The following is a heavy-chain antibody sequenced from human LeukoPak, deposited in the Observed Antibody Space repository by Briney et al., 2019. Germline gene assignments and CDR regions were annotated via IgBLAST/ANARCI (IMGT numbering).Heavy chain of an antibody. CDR2: INHSGST. CDR3: ARGPVVVAATPYYYYGMDV. D-gene: IGHD2-15*01. Sequence: ASETLSLTCAVYGGSFSGYYWSWIRQPPGKGLEWIGEINHSGSTNYNPSLKSRVTISVDTSKNQLSLKLSSVTAADTAVYYCARGPVVVAATPYYYYGMDVWGQGTTVTVSS. J-gene: IGHJ6*02. CDR1: GGSFSGYY. V-gene: IGHV4-34*01.